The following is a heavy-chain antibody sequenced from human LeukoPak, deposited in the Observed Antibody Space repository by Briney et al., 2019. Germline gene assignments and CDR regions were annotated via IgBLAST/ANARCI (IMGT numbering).Heavy chain of an antibody. D-gene: IGHD3-9*01. CDR3: ARARPRYFDWLN. Sequence: SETLSLTCTVSGGSISSSSYYWGWIRQPPGKGLEWIGSIYYSGSTYYNPSLKSRVTISVDTSKNQFSLKLSSVTAADTAVYYCARARPRYFDWLNWGQGTLVTVSS. CDR2: IYYSGST. J-gene: IGHJ4*02. V-gene: IGHV4-39*07. CDR1: GGSISSSSYY.